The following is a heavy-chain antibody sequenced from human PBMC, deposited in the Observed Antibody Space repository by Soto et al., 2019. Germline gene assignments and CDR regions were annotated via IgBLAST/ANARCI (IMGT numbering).Heavy chain of an antibody. CDR1: GYTFTSYA. Sequence: QVQLVQSGAEEKKPGASVKVSCKASGYTFTSYAMHWVRQAPGQRLEWMGWINAGNGNTKYSQNFQGRVTITRDTSASTDYMELSSLRSEDTAVYYCARAPPYPLAFDIWGQGTMVTVSS. CDR2: INAGNGNT. V-gene: IGHV1-3*05. CDR3: ARAPPYPLAFDI. J-gene: IGHJ3*02.